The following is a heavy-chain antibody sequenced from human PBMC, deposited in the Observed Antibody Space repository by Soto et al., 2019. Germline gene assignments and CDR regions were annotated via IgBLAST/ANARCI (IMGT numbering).Heavy chain of an antibody. D-gene: IGHD2-15*01. CDR1: GFTFSNSG. J-gene: IGHJ4*02. Sequence: QMQLVQSGPEVKKPGTSVKVSCKASGFTFSNSGVQWVRQARGQRLEWIGWIVVGSGYTNYGQKLQERVTITRDMSTSTVYMALSSLRSEDTAVYYCAAVSSCSGGSCPFDYWGQGTLVTVSS. CDR3: AAVSSCSGGSCPFDY. V-gene: IGHV1-58*01. CDR2: IVVGSGYT.